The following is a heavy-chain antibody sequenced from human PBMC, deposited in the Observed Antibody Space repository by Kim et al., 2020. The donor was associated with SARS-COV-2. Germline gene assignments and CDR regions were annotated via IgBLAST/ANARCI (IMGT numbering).Heavy chain of an antibody. CDR1: GFTVSSNY. J-gene: IGHJ6*02. D-gene: IGHD1-7*01. CDR3: ARDLASRYNWNSSKGLGGMDV. V-gene: IGHV3-66*02. Sequence: GGSLRLSCAASGFTVSSNYMSWVRQAPGKGLEWVSVIYSGGSTYYADSVKGRFTISRDNSKNTLYLQMNSLRAEDTAVYYCARDLASRYNWNSSKGLGGMDVWGQGTTVTVSS. CDR2: IYSGGST.